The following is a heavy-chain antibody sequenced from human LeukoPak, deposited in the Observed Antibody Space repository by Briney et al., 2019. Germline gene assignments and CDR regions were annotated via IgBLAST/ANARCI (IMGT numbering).Heavy chain of an antibody. Sequence: GGSLRLSCAASGFTFSSYTINWVRQAPGKGLEWVSSITSDTRYIFYADSVKGRFTISRDNAKNSLYLQMNSLRAEDTAVYYCAKGVWETYYMDVWGKGTTVTISS. D-gene: IGHD1-26*01. CDR1: GFTFSSYT. J-gene: IGHJ6*03. V-gene: IGHV3-21*04. CDR3: AKGVWETYYMDV. CDR2: ITSDTRYI.